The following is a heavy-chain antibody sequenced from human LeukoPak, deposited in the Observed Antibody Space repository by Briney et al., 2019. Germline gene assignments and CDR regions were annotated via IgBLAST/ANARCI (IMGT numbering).Heavy chain of an antibody. D-gene: IGHD4-17*01. Sequence: PGGSLRLSCAASGFTFSSYSMNWVRQAPGKGLEWVSYISSSSSTIYYADSVKGRFTISRDNAKNSLYLQMNSLRAEDTAVYYCARDRFGFHYGDSSGLGYWGQGTLVTVSS. CDR3: ARDRFGFHYGDSSGLGY. J-gene: IGHJ4*02. CDR1: GFTFSSYS. CDR2: ISSSSSTI. V-gene: IGHV3-48*04.